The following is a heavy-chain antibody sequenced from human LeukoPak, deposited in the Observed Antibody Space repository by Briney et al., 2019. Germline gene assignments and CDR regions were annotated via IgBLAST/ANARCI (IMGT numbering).Heavy chain of an antibody. J-gene: IGHJ5*02. CDR2: IYYSGST. Sequence: PSETLSLTCTVSGGSISSSSYYWGWIRQPPGKGLEWIGYIYYSGSTNYNPSLKSRVTISVDTSKNQFTLKLSSVTAADTAVYYCARDPFYGGNPRNPGWFDPWGQGTLVTVSS. CDR3: ARDPFYGGNPRNPGWFDP. V-gene: IGHV4-61*01. CDR1: GGSISSSSYY. D-gene: IGHD4-23*01.